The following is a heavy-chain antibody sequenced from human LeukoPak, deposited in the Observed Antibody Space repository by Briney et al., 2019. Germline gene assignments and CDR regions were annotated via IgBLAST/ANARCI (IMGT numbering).Heavy chain of an antibody. V-gene: IGHV3-23*01. D-gene: IGHD3-22*01. CDR3: ARGAYDSSGYQTSDAFDI. Sequence: QPGGSLRLSCAASGFIFSSYAMSWVRQAPGKGLEWVSAISGSGGSTYYADSVKGRLTTSRDNSKNTLYLQMNSLRAEDTAVYYCARGAYDSSGYQTSDAFDIWGQGTMVTVSS. J-gene: IGHJ3*02. CDR1: GFIFSSYA. CDR2: ISGSGGST.